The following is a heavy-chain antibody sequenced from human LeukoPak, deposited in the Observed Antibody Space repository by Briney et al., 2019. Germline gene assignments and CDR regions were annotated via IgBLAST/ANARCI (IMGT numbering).Heavy chain of an antibody. CDR2: ISSGGST. CDR3: SRDRLGTKSFDY. D-gene: IGHD1-1*01. Sequence: PGESLRLSCAASGFTVRSNYMSWVRQAPGKGLEWVPVISSGGSTYCADSVKGRFTISRDSSKNTLYLQMKSLRAEDTALYYCSRDRLGTKSFDYWGQGTLVTVSS. CDR1: GFTVRSNY. J-gene: IGHJ4*02. V-gene: IGHV3-66*01.